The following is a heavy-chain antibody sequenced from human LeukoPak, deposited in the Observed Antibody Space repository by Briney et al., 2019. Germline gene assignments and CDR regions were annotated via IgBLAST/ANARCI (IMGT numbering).Heavy chain of an antibody. D-gene: IGHD4-17*01. V-gene: IGHV4-59*11. J-gene: IGHJ3*02. CDR1: DDSFSSHY. Sequence: SETLSLTCAVSDDSFSSHYWTWIRQPPGKGLEWIGYISYIGSTNYNPSLKSRVTISTDTSKNQFSLKLSSVTAADTAVYYCARDLVTVTKGFDIWGQGTRVTVSS. CDR2: ISYIGST. CDR3: ARDLVTVTKGFDI.